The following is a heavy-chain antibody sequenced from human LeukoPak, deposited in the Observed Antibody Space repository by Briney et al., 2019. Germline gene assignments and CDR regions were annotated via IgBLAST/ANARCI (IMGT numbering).Heavy chain of an antibody. V-gene: IGHV4-34*01. J-gene: IGHJ4*02. CDR3: ARGPPDHYYGSGSYVYFDY. CDR2: INHSGST. Sequence: SETLSLTCAVYGGSFSGYYWSWIRQPPGKGLEWIGEINHSGSTNYNPSLMSRVTISVDPSKNQFSLKLSSVPAADTAVYYCARGPPDHYYGSGSYVYFDYWGQGTLVTVSS. D-gene: IGHD3-10*01. CDR1: GGSFSGYY.